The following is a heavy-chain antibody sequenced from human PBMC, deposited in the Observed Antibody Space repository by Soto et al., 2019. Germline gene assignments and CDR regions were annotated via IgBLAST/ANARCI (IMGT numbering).Heavy chain of an antibody. J-gene: IGHJ6*03. Sequence: PGESLKISCKGSGYTFSNYCIGWVRQMPGKGLEWMGIIYPGDSDTTYSPSFQGQVTISADKSISTAYLQWSTLKASDTAMYYCAKVAVAGPAFYYHYMDVWGKGTTVTVSS. CDR1: GYTFSNYC. CDR3: AKVAVAGPAFYYHYMDV. CDR2: IYPGDSDT. D-gene: IGHD6-19*01. V-gene: IGHV5-51*01.